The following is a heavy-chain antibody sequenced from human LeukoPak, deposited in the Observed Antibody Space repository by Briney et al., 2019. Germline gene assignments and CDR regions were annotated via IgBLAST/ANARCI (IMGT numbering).Heavy chain of an antibody. CDR1: GFTFSKAW. V-gene: IGHV3-15*01. Sequence: GGSLRLSCAASGFTFSKAWMSWVRQAPGKGLEWVGRIKSKNDGGTTDYAAPVRGRFTISRDDSKDTLYLQMNSLKTEDTAVYYCNTDPAHDTGNYWGQGILVTVSP. CDR3: NTDPAHDTGNY. CDR2: IKSKNDGGTT. J-gene: IGHJ4*02. D-gene: IGHD1-14*01.